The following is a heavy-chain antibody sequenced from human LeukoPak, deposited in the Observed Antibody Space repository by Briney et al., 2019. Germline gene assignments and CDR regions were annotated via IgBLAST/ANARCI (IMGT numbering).Heavy chain of an antibody. D-gene: IGHD3-22*01. CDR3: ARDMRGAYYYDSSGYSY. Sequence: SGGSLRLSCAASGFTFSSYSMNWVRQAPGKGLEWVSSISSSSYIYYADSVKGRFTISRDNAKNSLYLQMNSLRAEDTAVYYCARDMRGAYYYDSSGYSYWGQGTLVTVSS. CDR1: GFTFSSYS. V-gene: IGHV3-21*01. J-gene: IGHJ4*02. CDR2: ISSSSYI.